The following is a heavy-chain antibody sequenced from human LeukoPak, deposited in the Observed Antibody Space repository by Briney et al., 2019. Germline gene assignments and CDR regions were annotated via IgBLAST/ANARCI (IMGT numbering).Heavy chain of an antibody. CDR2: VYYDGST. CDR1: GGSISSGSYY. J-gene: IGHJ4*02. D-gene: IGHD2-2*01. Sequence: PSETLSLTCTVSGGSISSGSYYWSWIRQPAGKGLEWIGSVYYDGSTYHNPSLKSRVTISVDMSKNQFFVKLSSVTAADTAVYYCARTVAYCSATSCYGYWGQGTLVTVSS. CDR3: ARTVAYCSATSCYGY. V-gene: IGHV4-39*07.